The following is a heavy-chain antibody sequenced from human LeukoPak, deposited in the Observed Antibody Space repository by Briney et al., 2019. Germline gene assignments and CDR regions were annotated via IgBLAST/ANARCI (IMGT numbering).Heavy chain of an antibody. CDR2: IKKDGIEK. D-gene: IGHD2-2*01. J-gene: IGHJ4*02. CDR3: ARGRYSSRSGGYYFDI. V-gene: IGHV3-7*01. Sequence: PGGSLRLSCVGSGFIYGNYWMNWVRQAPGKGLEWVANIKKDGIEKYYVGSVKGRFTISRDNAKNSLYLQMNSLRAEDTAVYYCARGRYSSRSGGYYFDIWGQGTLVTVSS. CDR1: GFIYGNYW.